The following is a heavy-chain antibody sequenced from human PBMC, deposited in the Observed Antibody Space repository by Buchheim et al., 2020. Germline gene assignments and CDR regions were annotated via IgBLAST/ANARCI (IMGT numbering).Heavy chain of an antibody. J-gene: IGHJ4*02. CDR1: GASISTRNYY. D-gene: IGHD6-13*01. V-gene: IGHV4-39*01. CDR3: ARQGTVWYEVDY. Sequence: QLQLLESGPGLVKPSETLSLTCTVSGASISTRNYYWVWIRRPPGKGLESIGSIHYRGNTYYNPSLKSRATISVDTSENQFSLKLSSVTAADTAVYYCARQGTVWYEVDYWGQGTL. CDR2: IHYRGNT.